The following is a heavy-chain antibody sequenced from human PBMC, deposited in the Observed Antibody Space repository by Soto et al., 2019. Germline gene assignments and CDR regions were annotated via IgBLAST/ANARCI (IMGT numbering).Heavy chain of an antibody. J-gene: IGHJ6*02. Sequence: GGSLRLSCAASGFTFSSYGMHWVRQAPGKGLEWVAVIWYDGSNKYYADSVKGRFTISRDNSKNTLYLQMNSLRAEDTAVYYCARDLETTGAAHDYYYYGMEVWGQGTTVTVSS. CDR1: GFTFSSYG. CDR2: IWYDGSNK. CDR3: ARDLETTGAAHDYYYYGMEV. D-gene: IGHD4-17*01. V-gene: IGHV3-33*01.